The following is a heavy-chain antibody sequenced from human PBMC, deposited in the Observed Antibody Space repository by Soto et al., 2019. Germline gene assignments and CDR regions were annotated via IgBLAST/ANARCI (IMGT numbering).Heavy chain of an antibody. Sequence: LSLTCAISGDSVSSNTAAWNWIRSSPSRGLEWLGRTYYRSNWRHDYAVSVKSRITVNPDTSKNHFSLQLNSVTPDDTAVYYCARGVAGSGFDLWGQGTLVTVSS. CDR2: TYYRSNWRH. CDR1: GDSVSSNTAA. CDR3: ARGVAGSGFDL. J-gene: IGHJ4*02. D-gene: IGHD6-19*01. V-gene: IGHV6-1*01.